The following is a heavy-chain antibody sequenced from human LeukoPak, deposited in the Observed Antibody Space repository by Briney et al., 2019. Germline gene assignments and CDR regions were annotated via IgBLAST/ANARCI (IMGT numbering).Heavy chain of an antibody. CDR1: GFTFSSYG. V-gene: IGHV3-30*02. CDR3: AKASWSRYDSSGYYYSDSLDY. D-gene: IGHD3-22*01. CDR2: IRYDGSNK. J-gene: IGHJ4*02. Sequence: GGSLRLSCAASGFTFSSYGMHWVRQAPGKGLEWVAFIRYDGSNKYYADSVKGRFTISRDNSKNTLYLQMNSLRAEDTAVYYCAKASWSRYDSSGYYYSDSLDYWDQGTLVTVSS.